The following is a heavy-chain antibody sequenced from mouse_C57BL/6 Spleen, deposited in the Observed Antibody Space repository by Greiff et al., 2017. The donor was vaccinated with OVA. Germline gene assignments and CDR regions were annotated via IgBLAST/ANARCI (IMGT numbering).Heavy chain of an antibody. CDR1: GFTFTSYA. CDR2: IWTGGGT. Sequence: VQLKESGPGLVAPSPSLSITCTVSGFTFTSYAISWVRQPPGKGLEWLGVIWTGGGTNYNSALKTRLSTSKDNSKSQVFLRKNSLQTDDTARYYCARKEGYDGDYYDMDYWGQGTTVTVSS. CDR3: ARKEGYDGDYYDMDY. D-gene: IGHD2-2*01. J-gene: IGHJ4*01. V-gene: IGHV2-9-1*01.